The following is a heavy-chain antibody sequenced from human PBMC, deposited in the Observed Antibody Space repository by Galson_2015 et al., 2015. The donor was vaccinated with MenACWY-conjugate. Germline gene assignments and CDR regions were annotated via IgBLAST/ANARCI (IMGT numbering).Heavy chain of an antibody. CDR2: IPPGDSNI. CDR1: GYSFTTYW. Sequence: QSGAEVKKPGESLRISCKGSGYSFTTYWIGWVRQLPGKGLEWMGLIPPGDSNIRYSPAFQGRVTISADKSISTAYLQWNSLQASDTAIYYCARHPPGGRGMDVWGQGTTVTVSS. J-gene: IGHJ6*02. CDR3: ARHPPGGRGMDV. D-gene: IGHD1-26*01. V-gene: IGHV5-51*01.